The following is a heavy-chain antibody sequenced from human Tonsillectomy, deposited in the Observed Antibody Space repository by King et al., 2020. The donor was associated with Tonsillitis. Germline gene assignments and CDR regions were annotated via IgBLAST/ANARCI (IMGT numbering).Heavy chain of an antibody. CDR3: ARQAAAPPAPYYFDY. CDR1: GGSISSSSYY. V-gene: IGHV4-39*01. CDR2: MYYSGST. J-gene: IGHJ4*02. D-gene: IGHD6-13*01. Sequence: QLQESGPGLVKPSETLSLTCTVSGGSISSSSYYWGWIRQPPGKGLEWIGSMYYSGSTYYSPSLKSRVTISVDTSKKPFSLKMSSVTAADTAVYYCARQAAAPPAPYYFDYWGQGTLVTVSS.